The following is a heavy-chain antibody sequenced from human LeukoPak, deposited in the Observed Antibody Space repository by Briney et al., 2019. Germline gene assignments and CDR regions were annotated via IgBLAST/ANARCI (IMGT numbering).Heavy chain of an antibody. CDR3: AKSGSGSYS. J-gene: IGHJ5*02. D-gene: IGHD1-26*01. V-gene: IGHV3-20*04. CDR2: INWNGGST. CDR1: GFTFDDYG. Sequence: PGGSLRLSCAASGFTFDDYGMSWVRQAPGKGLEWVSGINWNGGSTGYADSVKGRFTISRDNSKNTVFLQMNSLRAEDTAIYYCAKSGSGSYSWGQGTLVTVSS.